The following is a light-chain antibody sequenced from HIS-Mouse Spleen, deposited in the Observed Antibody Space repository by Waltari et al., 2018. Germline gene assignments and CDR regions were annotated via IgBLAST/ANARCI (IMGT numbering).Light chain of an antibody. CDR1: SSDVGGLNY. CDR3: SSYTSSSTPVV. J-gene: IGLJ2*01. V-gene: IGLV2-14*01. Sequence: QSALTQPASVSGSPGQSITISCTGTSSDVGGLNYVSWYQQHPGKAPKLMIYEVSNRPSGVSNRFSGSKSGNTASLTISGLQAEDEADYYRSSYTSSSTPVVFGGGTKLTVL. CDR2: EVS.